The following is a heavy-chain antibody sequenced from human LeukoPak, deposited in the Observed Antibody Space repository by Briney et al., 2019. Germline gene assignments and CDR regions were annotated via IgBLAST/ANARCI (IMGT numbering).Heavy chain of an antibody. V-gene: IGHV6-1*01. Sequence: SQTLSLTCATSGDSVSSNSAAWNWIRQSPSRGLEWLGRTYYRSKWYNDYAVSVKSRITINPDTSKNQFSLQLNSVTPEDTAVYYCARQGYCSSTSCLHDAFDIWGQGTMVTVSS. J-gene: IGHJ3*02. CDR2: TYYRSKWYN. CDR3: ARQGYCSSTSCLHDAFDI. CDR1: GDSVSSNSAA. D-gene: IGHD2-2*01.